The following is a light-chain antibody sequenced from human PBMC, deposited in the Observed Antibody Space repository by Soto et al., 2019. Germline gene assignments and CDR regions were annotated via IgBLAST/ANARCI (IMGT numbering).Light chain of an antibody. V-gene: IGKV1-5*01. CDR3: QQGWT. Sequence: DIQMTQSPSTLSASVGDRVTITCRASQSISSWLAWYQQKPGKAPKLLIYDASSLESGVPSRFSGSGSGTEFTLTISSLQPDDFATYYCQQGWTFGPGTKV. J-gene: IGKJ1*01. CDR1: QSISSW. CDR2: DAS.